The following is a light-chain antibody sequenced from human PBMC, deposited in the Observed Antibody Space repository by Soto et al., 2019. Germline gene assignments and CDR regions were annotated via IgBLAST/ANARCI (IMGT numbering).Light chain of an antibody. J-gene: IGKJ1*01. V-gene: IGKV3-20*01. Sequence: EIVLTQSPGILSLSPGERATLSCRASQSVSNDFLARYKQKPGQAPRLLIYGASTRATDVPDRFSGSGSGADFTLTISRLEPEDFVVYHCQQYDGSPRTFGQGTKWISN. CDR3: QQYDGSPRT. CDR2: GAS. CDR1: QSVSNDF.